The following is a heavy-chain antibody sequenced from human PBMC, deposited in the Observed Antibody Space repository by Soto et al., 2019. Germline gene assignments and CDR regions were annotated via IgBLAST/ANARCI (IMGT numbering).Heavy chain of an antibody. J-gene: IGHJ5*02. CDR3: ARDGEDVYGWYWFDP. Sequence: EVQLVESGGGLVQPGGSLRLSCAASGFTVSSNYTSWVRQAPGKGLEWVSVIYSGGSTYYADSVKGRFTISRDNSKNTLYLQMNSLRAEDTAVYYCARDGEDVYGWYWFDPWGQGTLVTVSS. CDR2: IYSGGST. D-gene: IGHD4-17*01. V-gene: IGHV3-66*01. CDR1: GFTVSSNY.